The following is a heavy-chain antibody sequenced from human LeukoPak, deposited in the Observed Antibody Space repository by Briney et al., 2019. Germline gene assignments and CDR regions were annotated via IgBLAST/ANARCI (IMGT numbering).Heavy chain of an antibody. CDR3: ARVGGDRVAY. CDR2: ISGSGGGT. J-gene: IGHJ4*02. Sequence: GGSLRLSCAASGFTFSRYVMNWVRQAPGKGLEWVSSISGSGGGTFYADSVKGRFTISRDNSKNTLYLQMHSLTAEDTAVYYCARVGGDRVAYWGQGTLVTVSS. V-gene: IGHV3-23*01. D-gene: IGHD4-17*01. CDR1: GFTFSRYV.